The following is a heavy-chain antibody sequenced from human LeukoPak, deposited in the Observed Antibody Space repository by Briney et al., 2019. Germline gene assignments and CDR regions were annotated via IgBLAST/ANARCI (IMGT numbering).Heavy chain of an antibody. CDR1: GFTFRSYA. Sequence: GGSLRLSCAAPGFTFRSYAMSWVRQAPGKGLEWVSSISGSGGSTYHADSVKGRFTISRDNSKNTLYLQMNSLRAEDTAVYYCAKEDRSDSSGYNDYWGQGTLVTVSS. V-gene: IGHV3-23*01. D-gene: IGHD3-22*01. CDR3: AKEDRSDSSGYNDY. J-gene: IGHJ4*02. CDR2: ISGSGGST.